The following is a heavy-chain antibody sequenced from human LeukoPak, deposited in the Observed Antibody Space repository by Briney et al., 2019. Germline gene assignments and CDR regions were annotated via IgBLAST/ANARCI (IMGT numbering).Heavy chain of an antibody. Sequence: SGGSLRLSCAASGFTFSNAWMSWVRQAPGKGLEWVGRIKSKTDGGTKDYAAPVKGRFTISRDDSKNTLYLQMNSLKTEDTAVYYCTTERRGCSSTSCYSGDYYYYMDVWGKGTTVTVSS. D-gene: IGHD2-2*01. V-gene: IGHV3-15*01. CDR1: GFTFSNAW. CDR2: IKSKTDGGTK. J-gene: IGHJ6*03. CDR3: TTERRGCSSTSCYSGDYYYYMDV.